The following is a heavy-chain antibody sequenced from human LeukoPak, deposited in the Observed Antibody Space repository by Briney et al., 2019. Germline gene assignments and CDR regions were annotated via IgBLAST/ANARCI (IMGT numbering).Heavy chain of an antibody. D-gene: IGHD5-24*01. CDR1: GFTFSSYA. CDR2: ISGSGGST. J-gene: IGHJ4*02. CDR3: VRDGDDFNFDY. Sequence: GGSLRLSCAASGFTFSSYAMSWVRQAPGKGLEWVSAISGSGGSTHYADSVYGRFTISRDNAKNTLYLHMHSLRAEDTAVYYCVRDGDDFNFDYWGQGNLVTVSS. V-gene: IGHV3-23*01.